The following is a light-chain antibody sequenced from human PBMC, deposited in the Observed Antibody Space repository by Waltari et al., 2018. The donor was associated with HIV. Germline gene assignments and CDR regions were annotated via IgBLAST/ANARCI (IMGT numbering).Light chain of an antibody. V-gene: IGLV3-25*03. CDR1: ALPKQY. Sequence: SYELTQPPSVSVSPGQTARITCFGDALPKQYVYWYQQKPGQAPVLLIYKDTERPSGIPERFSCSSSGTTVTLTISGVQAEDEADYYCHSSDSSAAYVFGTGTKVTVL. CDR2: KDT. CDR3: HSSDSSAAYV. J-gene: IGLJ1*01.